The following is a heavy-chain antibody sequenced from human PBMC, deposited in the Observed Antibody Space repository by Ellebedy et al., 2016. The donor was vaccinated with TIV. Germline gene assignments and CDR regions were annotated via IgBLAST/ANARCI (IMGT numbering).Heavy chain of an antibody. J-gene: IGHJ6*02. Sequence: PGGSLRLSCAASGFTFRSYSMNWVRQAPGRGLEWVSSISSSSTYMYYADSVKGRLTVSRDNAKNSLYLQMNSLRVEDTAVYSCSRDRVYCGCDCYFSYSYYGMDVWGQGTTVTVSS. V-gene: IGHV3-21*01. CDR1: GFTFRSYS. CDR2: ISSSSTYM. CDR3: SRDRVYCGCDCYFSYSYYGMDV. D-gene: IGHD2-21*02.